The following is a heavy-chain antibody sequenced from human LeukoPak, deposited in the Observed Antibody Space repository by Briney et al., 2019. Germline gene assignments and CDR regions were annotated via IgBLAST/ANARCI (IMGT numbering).Heavy chain of an antibody. Sequence: PSETLSLTCTVSGGSISSYYWSWIRQPPGKGLEWIGYIYYSGSTNYNPSLKSRVTISVDTSKNQFSLKLSSVTAADTAVYYCARHSGYYDSSGYYNKYYFDYWGQGTLVTVSS. J-gene: IGHJ4*02. D-gene: IGHD3-22*01. CDR1: GGSISSYY. V-gene: IGHV4-59*08. CDR2: IYYSGST. CDR3: ARHSGYYDSSGYYNKYYFDY.